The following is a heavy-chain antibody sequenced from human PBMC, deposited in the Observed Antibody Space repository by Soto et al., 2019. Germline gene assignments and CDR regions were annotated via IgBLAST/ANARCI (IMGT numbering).Heavy chain of an antibody. Sequence: EVQLLESGGGLVQPGESLRLSCAVSGFTFSSYAMSWVRQAPGTGLEWVSGISGSGASTYYADSVKGRFTISRDNSTNTLYLQMNSLRAEDTAVYYCAKERGFLPDYYLDYWGQGTLVTVSS. CDR3: AKERGFLPDYYLDY. V-gene: IGHV3-23*01. CDR1: GFTFSSYA. CDR2: ISGSGAST. D-gene: IGHD3-3*01. J-gene: IGHJ4*02.